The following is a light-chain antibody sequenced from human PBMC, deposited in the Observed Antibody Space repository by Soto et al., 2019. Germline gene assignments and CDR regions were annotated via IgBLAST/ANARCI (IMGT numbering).Light chain of an antibody. V-gene: IGKV1-5*03. CDR3: QQYKSYST. CDR1: QSLNNY. Sequence: DIQMTQTPSTLSASVGDRVTITCRASQSLNNYLAWYQQKPGKAPKLLIFRASSLESGVSSRFSGSGSGTEFTLTITNLQPDDFATYYCQQYKSYSTFGQGTRVEI. J-gene: IGKJ1*01. CDR2: RAS.